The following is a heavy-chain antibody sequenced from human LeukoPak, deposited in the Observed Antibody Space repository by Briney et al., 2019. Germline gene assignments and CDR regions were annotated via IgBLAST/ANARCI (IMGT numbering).Heavy chain of an antibody. CDR2: IYPGDSDT. J-gene: IGHJ4*02. D-gene: IGHD6-19*01. CDR1: GYTFTSYW. CDR3: ARCSSGWYLDS. V-gene: IGHV5-51*01. Sequence: PGESLKISCKASGYTFTSYWIGWVRQMPGKGLEWMGIIYPGDSDTRYSPSFQGQVTISADKSITTAHLQWSSLKASDTAIYYCARCSSGWYLDSWGQGTLVTVSS.